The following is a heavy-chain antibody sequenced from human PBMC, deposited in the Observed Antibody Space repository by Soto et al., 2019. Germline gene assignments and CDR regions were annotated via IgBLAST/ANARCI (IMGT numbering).Heavy chain of an antibody. CDR2: INHSGST. D-gene: IGHD6-13*01. CDR3: ARVRLAAVGNFWSYYYYGMDV. J-gene: IGHJ6*02. V-gene: IGHV4-34*01. CDR1: GGSFSGYY. Sequence: SETLSLTCAVYGGSFSGYYWSWIRQPPGKGLEWIGEINHSGSTNYNPSLKSRVTISVDTSKNQFSLQLSSVTAADTAVYYCARVRLAAVGNFWSYYYYGMDVWGQGTTVTVSS.